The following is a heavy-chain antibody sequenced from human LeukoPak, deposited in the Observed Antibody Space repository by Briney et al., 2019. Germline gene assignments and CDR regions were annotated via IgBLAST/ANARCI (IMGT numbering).Heavy chain of an antibody. CDR2: ISAYNGNT. D-gene: IGHD3-22*01. CDR3: ARDWAPYYYDSSGYYYAGGFDI. Sequence: VKVSCKASGYTFTSYGISWVRQAPGQGLEWMGWISAYNGNTNYAQKLQGRVTMTTGTSTSTAYMELRSLRSDDTAVYYCARDWAPYYYDSSGYYYAGGFDIWGQGTMVTVSS. CDR1: GYTFTSYG. J-gene: IGHJ3*02. V-gene: IGHV1-18*01.